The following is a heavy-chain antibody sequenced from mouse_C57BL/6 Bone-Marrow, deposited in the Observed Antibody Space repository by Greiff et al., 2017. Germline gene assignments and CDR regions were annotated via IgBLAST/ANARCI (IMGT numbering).Heavy chain of an antibody. J-gene: IGHJ2*01. CDR1: GYAFSSSW. D-gene: IGHD1-1*01. CDR3: AGWYYGSSSGDY. CDR2: IYPGDGDT. Sequence: VKLQESGPELVKPGASVKISCKASGYAFSSSWMNWVKQRPGKGLEWIGRIYPGDGDTNYNGKFKGKATLTADKSSSTAYMQLRSLTSEDSAVYFCAGWYYGSSSGDYWGQGTTLTVSS. V-gene: IGHV1-82*01.